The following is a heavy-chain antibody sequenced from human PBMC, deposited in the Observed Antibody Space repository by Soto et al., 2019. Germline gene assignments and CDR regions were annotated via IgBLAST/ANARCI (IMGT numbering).Heavy chain of an antibody. Sequence: PSETVSLTCTVSGGSISSYYWSWIRQPPGKGLEWIGYIYYSGSTNYNPSLKSRVTISVDTSKNQFSLKLSSVTAADTAVYYCARGSTNYYYYGMDVWGQGTTVTVSS. J-gene: IGHJ6*02. V-gene: IGHV4-59*01. CDR3: ARGSTNYYYYGMDV. D-gene: IGHD3-10*01. CDR1: GGSISSYY. CDR2: IYYSGST.